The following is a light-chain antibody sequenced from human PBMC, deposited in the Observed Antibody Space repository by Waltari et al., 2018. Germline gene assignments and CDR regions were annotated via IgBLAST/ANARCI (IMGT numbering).Light chain of an antibody. V-gene: IGLV2-14*01. J-gene: IGLJ3*02. Sequence: QSALTQPASVSGSPGQSITISCSGTSSDVGGDKYVSWYQQRPGKAPKLIISEVSNRPSGVSTRFSGSKSGNTASLTISGLQAEDEADYYCSSYISSTKYWVFGGGTKLTVL. CDR3: SSYISSTKYWV. CDR1: SSDVGGDKY. CDR2: EVS.